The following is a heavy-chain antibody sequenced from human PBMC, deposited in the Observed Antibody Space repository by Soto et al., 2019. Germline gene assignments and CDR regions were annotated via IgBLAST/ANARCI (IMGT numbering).Heavy chain of an antibody. Sequence: GGSLSLSCAASGFTFSNAWMNWVRQAPGKGLEWEGRIKSKTDGGTTDYAAPVKGRVTISRDDSKNTLYLQMNSLKTEDTAVYYCTTDALTTVTHMGYWGQGTLVTVSS. V-gene: IGHV3-15*07. CDR2: IKSKTDGGTT. J-gene: IGHJ4*02. CDR3: TTDALTTVTHMGY. D-gene: IGHD4-17*01. CDR1: GFTFSNAW.